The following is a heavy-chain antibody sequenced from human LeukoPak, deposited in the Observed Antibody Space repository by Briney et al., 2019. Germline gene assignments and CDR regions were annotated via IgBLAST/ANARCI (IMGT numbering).Heavy chain of an antibody. CDR2: IVVCCGNT. CDR3: AAETYIQGPCNFDI. CDR1: GFTFSTCA. D-gene: IGHD2/OR15-2a*01. Sequence: SVKVTCKASGFTFSTCALHWVRQPPGQSHELIGCIVVCCGNTKYSQKFHEGVTITRDITPGKAYMEQSSLRSDDNTLYYCAAETYIQGPCNFDIWGQGTMVSVSS. J-gene: IGHJ3*02. V-gene: IGHV1-58*01.